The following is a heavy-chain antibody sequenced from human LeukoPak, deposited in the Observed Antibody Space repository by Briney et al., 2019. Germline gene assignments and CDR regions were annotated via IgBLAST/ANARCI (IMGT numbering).Heavy chain of an antibody. Sequence: KASETLSLACAVYGGSFSGYYWSWIRQPPGKGLEWIGEINHSGSTNYNPSLKSRVTISVGTSKNQFSLRLSSVTAADTAVYYCARAPVVLRVRYYYYGMDVWGQGTTVTVSS. V-gene: IGHV4-34*01. J-gene: IGHJ6*02. CDR3: ARAPVVLRVRYYYYGMDV. CDR1: GGSFSGYY. CDR2: INHSGST. D-gene: IGHD3-10*01.